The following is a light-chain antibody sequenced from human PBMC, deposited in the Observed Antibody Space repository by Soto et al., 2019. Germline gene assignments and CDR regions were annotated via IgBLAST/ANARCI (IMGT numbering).Light chain of an antibody. Sequence: EIVMTQSPATLSVSPGERATLSCRASQSVSSNLAWYPHKPVQAPRLLLYGASTRATGIPARFSGSGSGTEVTRTISSLPSEDFAVYYCQQYNNWPPLTFGGGTKVEIK. V-gene: IGKV3-15*01. CDR3: QQYNNWPPLT. CDR2: GAS. J-gene: IGKJ4*01. CDR1: QSVSSN.